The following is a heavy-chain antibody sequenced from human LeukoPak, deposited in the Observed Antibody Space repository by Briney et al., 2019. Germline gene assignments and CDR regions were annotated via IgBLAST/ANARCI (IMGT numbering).Heavy chain of an antibody. CDR2: IKQDGSEK. CDR3: ARDSDHVRDY. D-gene: IGHD3-10*01. V-gene: IGHV3-7*01. J-gene: IGHJ4*02. Sequence: GGSLRLSCAASGFTFSSYWMSWARQAPGKGLEWLGNIKQDGSEKYYVDSVKGRFTISRDNARNSLYLQMNSLRAEDTAVYYCARDSDHVRDYWGQGTLVTVSS. CDR1: GFTFSSYW.